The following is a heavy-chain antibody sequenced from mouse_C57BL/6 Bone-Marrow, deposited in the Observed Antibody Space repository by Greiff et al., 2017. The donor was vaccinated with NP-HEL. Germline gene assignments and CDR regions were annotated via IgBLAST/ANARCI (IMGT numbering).Heavy chain of an antibody. J-gene: IGHJ1*03. CDR1: GFNFKNTY. Sequence: VQLQQSVAELVRPGASVKLSCTASGFNFKNTYMHWVKQRPEQGLEWIGRIDPANGNTKYAPKFQGKATITADTSSNTAYLQLSSLTSEDTAIYYCAMGEYHWYFDVWGTGTTVTVSS. D-gene: IGHD2-10*02. CDR2: IDPANGNT. CDR3: AMGEYHWYFDV. V-gene: IGHV14-3*01.